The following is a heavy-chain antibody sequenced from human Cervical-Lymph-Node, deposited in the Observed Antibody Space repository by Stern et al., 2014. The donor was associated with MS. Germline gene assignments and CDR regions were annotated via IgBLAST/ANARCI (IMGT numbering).Heavy chain of an antibody. Sequence: QLLQPGAEAKKPGESLKISCKGSGYSFTANWIACVRQMPGKGLEWMGIIYPGDSDTRSSPSFQGQVTISADKSISTAYLQWSSLKASDTAMYYCARDYGDYAFDYWGQGTLVTVSS. CDR3: ARDYGDYAFDY. D-gene: IGHD4-17*01. CDR2: IYPGDSDT. V-gene: IGHV5-51*01. CDR1: GYSFTANW. J-gene: IGHJ4*02.